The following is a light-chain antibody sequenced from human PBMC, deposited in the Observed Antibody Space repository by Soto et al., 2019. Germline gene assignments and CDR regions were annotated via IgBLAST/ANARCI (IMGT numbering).Light chain of an antibody. CDR1: SSDVGGYNY. CDR2: EVS. Sequence: QSALTQPASVSLSPGQSITISCTGTSSDVGGYNYVSWYQQHPGKAPKLMIYEVSNRPLGVSNRFSGSKSGNTASLTISGLQAEDEADYYCTSYTSSSTLDVFGTGTKVTVL. J-gene: IGLJ1*01. V-gene: IGLV2-14*01. CDR3: TSYTSSSTLDV.